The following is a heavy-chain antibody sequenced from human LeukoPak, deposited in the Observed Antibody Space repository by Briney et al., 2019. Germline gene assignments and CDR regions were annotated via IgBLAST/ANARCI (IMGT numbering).Heavy chain of an antibody. V-gene: IGHV4-30-4*08. J-gene: IGHJ4*02. CDR1: GGSISSGDYY. D-gene: IGHD6-13*01. CDR2: IYYGGST. CDR3: AREVAAVGTSDY. Sequence: SETLSLTCTVSGGSISSGDYYWSWIRQPPGKGLEWIGYIYYGGSTYYNPSLKSRVTISVDTSKNQFSLELSSVTAADTALYYCAREVAAVGTSDYWGQGTLVTVSS.